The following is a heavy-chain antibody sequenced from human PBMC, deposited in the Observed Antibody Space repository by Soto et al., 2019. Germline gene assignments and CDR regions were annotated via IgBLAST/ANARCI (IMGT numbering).Heavy chain of an antibody. CDR2: ISAYNGNT. CDR3: ARDLAVGLVDY. V-gene: IGHV1-18*01. D-gene: IGHD6-19*01. CDR1: GYTFTSYG. J-gene: IGHJ4*02. Sequence: QVQLVQSGAEVKKPGASVKVSCKASGYTFTSYGISWVRQAPGQGLEWMGWISAYNGNTKYTQKLQGRVTMTTDTSTSTGDMELRSLRSDDTAVYYCARDLAVGLVDYWGQGTLVTVSS.